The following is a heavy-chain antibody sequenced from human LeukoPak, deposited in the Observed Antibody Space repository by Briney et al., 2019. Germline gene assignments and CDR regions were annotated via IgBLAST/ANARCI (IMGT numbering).Heavy chain of an antibody. Sequence: PSETLSLTCTVSGGSISTSSYYWGWVRQPPGKGLEWIGNIFSSGSTYYSPSLKSRVTISLDTSKNQFSLKLSSVTAADTAVYYCARPVSGSYRYFDYWGQGTLVTVSS. V-gene: IGHV4-39*01. D-gene: IGHD3-16*02. CDR1: GGSISTSSYY. CDR2: IFSSGST. CDR3: ARPVSGSYRYFDY. J-gene: IGHJ4*02.